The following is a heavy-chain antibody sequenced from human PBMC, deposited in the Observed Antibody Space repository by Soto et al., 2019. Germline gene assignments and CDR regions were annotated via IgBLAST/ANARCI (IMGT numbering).Heavy chain of an antibody. J-gene: IGHJ4*02. V-gene: IGHV5-10-1*01. CDR1: GYSFTSYW. Sequence: GESLKISCTGSGYSFTSYWISWVRQMPGKGLEWMGRIDPSDSYTNYSPSFQGHVTISADKSISTAYLQWSSLKASDTAMYYCARRAYDSSGYPTFDYWGQGTLVTVSS. CDR2: IDPSDSYT. CDR3: ARRAYDSSGYPTFDY. D-gene: IGHD3-22*01.